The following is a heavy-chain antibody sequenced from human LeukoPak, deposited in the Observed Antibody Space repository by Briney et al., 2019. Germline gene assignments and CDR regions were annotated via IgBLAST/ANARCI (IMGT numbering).Heavy chain of an antibody. CDR1: GYAFTSYG. Sequence: GASVKVSCKASGYAFTSYGISWVRQAPGQGLEWMGWISAYNGNTNYAQKLQGRVTMTTDTSTSTAYMELRSLRSDDTAVYYCARDTYYYDSSGYLRTWFDPWGQGTLVTVSS. CDR2: ISAYNGNT. CDR3: ARDTYYYDSSGYLRTWFDP. V-gene: IGHV1-18*01. D-gene: IGHD3-22*01. J-gene: IGHJ5*02.